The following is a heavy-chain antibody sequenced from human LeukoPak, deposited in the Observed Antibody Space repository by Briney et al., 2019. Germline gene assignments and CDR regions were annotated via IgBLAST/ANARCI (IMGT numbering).Heavy chain of an antibody. CDR2: IYHSGST. Sequence: SETLSLTCTVSGGSISSSNYYWGWIRQPPGKGLEWIGSIYHSGSTYYNPSLKSRVTISVDTSKNQFSLKLSSVTAADTAVYYCARAAYYYDSSGYPHDAFDIWGQGTMVTVSS. CDR1: GGSISSSNYY. J-gene: IGHJ3*02. CDR3: ARAAYYYDSSGYPHDAFDI. V-gene: IGHV4-39*07. D-gene: IGHD3-22*01.